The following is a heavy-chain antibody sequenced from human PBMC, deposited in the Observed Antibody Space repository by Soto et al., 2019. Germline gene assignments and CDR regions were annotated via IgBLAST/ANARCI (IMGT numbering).Heavy chain of an antibody. V-gene: IGHV1-69*12. Sequence: QVQLVQSGAEVKKPGSSVKVSCKASGGTFSSYAISWVRQAPGQGLEWMGGIIPIFGTANYAQKFQGRVTITADESTSTAYMELSSLRSEDTAVYYCARDPGIAVAGPYYYYGMDVWGQGTTLTVSS. CDR2: IIPIFGTA. CDR3: ARDPGIAVAGPYYYYGMDV. D-gene: IGHD6-19*01. CDR1: GGTFSSYA. J-gene: IGHJ6*02.